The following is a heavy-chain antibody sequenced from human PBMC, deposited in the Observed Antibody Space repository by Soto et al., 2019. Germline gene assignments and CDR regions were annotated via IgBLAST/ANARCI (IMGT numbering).Heavy chain of an antibody. CDR1: GFSLTTSGVG. CDR3: APRVLRTVFGLVTTTAIYFDF. J-gene: IGHJ4*02. V-gene: IGHV2-5*02. D-gene: IGHD3-3*01. CDR2: IYWDDDK. Sequence: QITLNESGPTQVKPRQTLTLTCTVSGFSLTTSGVGVGWIRQSPGKAPEWLALIYWDDDKRYSPSLKSRLTSTKDTSKNQVVLTMADLDPADTATYYCAPRVLRTVFGLVTTTAIYFDFWGQGPPVAVSS.